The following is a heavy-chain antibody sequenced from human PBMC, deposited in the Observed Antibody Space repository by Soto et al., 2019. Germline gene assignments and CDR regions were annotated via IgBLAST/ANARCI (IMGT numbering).Heavy chain of an antibody. CDR1: GFTFRNYV. CDR2: ISVSGGST. Sequence: PGGSLRLSCTASGFTFRNYVMSWVRQAPGRGLEWVSAISVSGGSTFYADSVKGRFIISRDNSKNTLYLQLNSLRAEDTAVYFCARVRLLPLENIFDYSGQGTLVTVSS. D-gene: IGHD3-3*01. CDR3: ARVRLLPLENIFDY. V-gene: IGHV3-23*01. J-gene: IGHJ4*02.